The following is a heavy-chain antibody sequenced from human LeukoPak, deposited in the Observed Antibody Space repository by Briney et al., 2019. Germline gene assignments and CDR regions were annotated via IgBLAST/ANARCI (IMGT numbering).Heavy chain of an antibody. D-gene: IGHD3-22*01. CDR2: MNPNSGNT. CDR1: GYTFTSYD. V-gene: IGHV1-8*03. CDR3: ARGRGPYYYDSSGYYYFDY. J-gene: IGHJ4*02. Sequence: GASVKVSCKASGYTFTSYDINWVRQATGQGLEWMGWMNPNSGNTGYAQKFQGRVTITRNTSISTAYMELSSLRSEDTAVYYCARGRGPYYYDSSGYYYFDYWGQGTLVTVSS.